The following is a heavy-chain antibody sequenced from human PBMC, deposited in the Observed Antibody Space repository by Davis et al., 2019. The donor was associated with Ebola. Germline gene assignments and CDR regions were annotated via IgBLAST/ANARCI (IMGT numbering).Heavy chain of an antibody. CDR1: GYSITRSDW. CDR3: ARAVGPCSTSSCLTWFGP. Sequence: SETLSLTCDVSGYSITRSDWWGWIRQSQGKGLEWIGYIHYRGNTKYNPSLQSRVTMSIDTSGNQFSLNLKSLTAFDSASYYCARAVGPCSTSSCLTWFGPWGQGIVVTVSS. CDR2: IHYRGNT. J-gene: IGHJ5*02. D-gene: IGHD2-2*01. V-gene: IGHV4-28*06.